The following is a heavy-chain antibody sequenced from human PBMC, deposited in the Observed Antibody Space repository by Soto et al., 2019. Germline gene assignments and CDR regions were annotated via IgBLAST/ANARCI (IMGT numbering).Heavy chain of an antibody. CDR3: ARVPPRDRAA. Sequence: GGSLRLSCAASGFTFSSYAMHWVRQAPGKGLEWVAVISYDGSNKYYADSVKGRFTISRDNSKNTLYLQMNSLRAEDTAVYYCARVPPRDRAAWGQGTLVTVSS. CDR1: GFTFSSYA. CDR2: ISYDGSNK. V-gene: IGHV3-30-3*01. J-gene: IGHJ5*02.